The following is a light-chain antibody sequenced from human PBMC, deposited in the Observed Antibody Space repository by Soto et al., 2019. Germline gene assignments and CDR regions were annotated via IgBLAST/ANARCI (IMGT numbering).Light chain of an antibody. CDR1: SSNIGGNT. V-gene: IGLV1-44*01. CDR2: SAD. CDR3: AAWDDSLIGYV. J-gene: IGLJ1*01. Sequence: QSVLTQPPSASGTPGQRVTISCSGSSSNIGGNTVNWYQQLPGTAPKLLIYSADQRPSGVPDRFSGSKSGTSASLAINGLQSDDEADYYCAAWDDSLIGYVFGTGTKLTVL.